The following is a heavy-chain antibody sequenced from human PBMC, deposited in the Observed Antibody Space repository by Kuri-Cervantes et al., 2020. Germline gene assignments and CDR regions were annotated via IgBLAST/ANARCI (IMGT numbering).Heavy chain of an antibody. CDR3: AKDKEDRVFDY. Sequence: GESLKISCAASGFTFSSYAMSWVRQAPGKGLEWVSVISGSGGSTYYADSVKGQFTISRDTSKNTVYLQMNSLRAEDTAVYYCAKDKEDRVFDYWGQGTLVTVSS. CDR2: ISGSGGST. J-gene: IGHJ4*02. V-gene: IGHV3-23*01. CDR1: GFTFSSYA.